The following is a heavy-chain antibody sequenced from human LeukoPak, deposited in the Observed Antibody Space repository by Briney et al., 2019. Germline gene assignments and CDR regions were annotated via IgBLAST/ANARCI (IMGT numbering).Heavy chain of an antibody. Sequence: KPSETLSLTCTVSGGSISTYYWSWIQQPAGKALEWIGRFYNSGSTNYNPSLKSRVTMSVDTSKNQFSLKLSSVTAADTAVYYCARDGSGIFSSRWFDPWGQGTLVTVSS. J-gene: IGHJ5*02. CDR3: ARDGSGIFSSRWFDP. CDR2: FYNSGST. D-gene: IGHD1-26*01. V-gene: IGHV4-4*07. CDR1: GGSISTYY.